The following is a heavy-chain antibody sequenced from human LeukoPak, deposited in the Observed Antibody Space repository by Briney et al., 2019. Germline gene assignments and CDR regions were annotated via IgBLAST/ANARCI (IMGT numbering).Heavy chain of an antibody. D-gene: IGHD2-21*01. Sequence: NPSETLSLTCTVSGGSINRSSYYWAWIRQPPGKGMEWIGSMHPSESTYYNPYLRSRVNFSVDTSKHQFSLSLTSVTAADRAVYYCARQPPYSSTFDVWGQGTMVSVS. J-gene: IGHJ3*01. CDR1: GGSINRSSYY. CDR2: MHPSEST. V-gene: IGHV4-39*01. CDR3: ARQPPYSSTFDV.